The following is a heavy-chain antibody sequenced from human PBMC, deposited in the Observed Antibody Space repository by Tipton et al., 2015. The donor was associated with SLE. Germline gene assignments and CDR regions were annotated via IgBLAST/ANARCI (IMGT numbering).Heavy chain of an antibody. D-gene: IGHD2-21*01. CDR3: ARTPRVDCGGDCHLGY. J-gene: IGHJ4*02. CDR1: GYTFTSYY. V-gene: IGHV1-46*01. Sequence: QSGAEVKKPGASVKVSCKASGYTFTSYYMHWVRQAPGQGLAWMGIINPSGGSTSYAQKFQGRVTMTRDTSTSTVYMELSSLRSEDTAVYYCARTPRVDCGGDCHLGYWGQGTLVTVSS. CDR2: INPSGGST.